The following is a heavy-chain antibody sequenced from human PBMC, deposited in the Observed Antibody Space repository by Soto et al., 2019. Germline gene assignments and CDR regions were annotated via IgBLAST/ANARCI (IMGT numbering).Heavy chain of an antibody. J-gene: IGHJ6*02. V-gene: IGHV3-64*04. Sequence: VQLVESGGGLVQPGGSLRLSCSASGFPFSNHAMHWVRQAPGKGLEYVSAINYNGGTTYYVDSVKGRFTISRDNSKNTLYLQMNSLRAEDTAVYYCAKEIRYSSSWYRSFPPMDVWGQGTTVTVSS. CDR3: AKEIRYSSSWYRSFPPMDV. CDR1: GFPFSNHA. D-gene: IGHD6-13*01. CDR2: INYNGGTT.